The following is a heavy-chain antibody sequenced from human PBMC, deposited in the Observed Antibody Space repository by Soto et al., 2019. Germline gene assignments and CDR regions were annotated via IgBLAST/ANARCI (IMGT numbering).Heavy chain of an antibody. V-gene: IGHV1-2*04. CDR3: ARDRCTAGSCFDY. J-gene: IGHJ4*02. Sequence: QVQLVQSGAEVKKPGASVKVSCKASGYTVTDYYIHWVRQAPGQGLEWMGWINPDSGGTDYAQKFQGSVAMTRDTSISTAYMELSRLTSDDAAVYYCARDRCTAGSCFDYWGQGTPVTVSS. CDR1: GYTVTDYY. D-gene: IGHD2-15*01. CDR2: INPDSGGT.